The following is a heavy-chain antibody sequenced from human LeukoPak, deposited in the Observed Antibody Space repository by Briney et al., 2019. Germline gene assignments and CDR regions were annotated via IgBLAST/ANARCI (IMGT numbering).Heavy chain of an antibody. V-gene: IGHV3-33*01. CDR3: ARDFSLGGDCYFDY. J-gene: IGHJ4*02. D-gene: IGHD2-21*02. CDR2: IWYDGSNK. Sequence: GGSLRLSCAASGFTFSSYGMHWVRQAPGKGLEWVAVIWYDGSNKYYADSVKGRFTICRDNSKNTLYLQMNSLRAEDTAVYYCARDFSLGGDCYFDYWGQGTLVTVSS. CDR1: GFTFSSYG.